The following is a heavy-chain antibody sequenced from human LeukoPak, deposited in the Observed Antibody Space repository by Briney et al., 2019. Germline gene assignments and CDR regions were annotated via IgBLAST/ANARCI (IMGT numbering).Heavy chain of an antibody. CDR3: ARGRYYSAY. CDR1: GGSFSGYY. Sequence: SETLSLTCAVYGGSFSGYYWSWTRQPPGKGLEWIGEINHSGSNNYNPSLNSRVTMSVDTAKNQFSLKLSSVTAADTAVYYCARGRYYSAYWGQGTLVTVSS. J-gene: IGHJ4*02. CDR2: INHSGSN. V-gene: IGHV4-34*01.